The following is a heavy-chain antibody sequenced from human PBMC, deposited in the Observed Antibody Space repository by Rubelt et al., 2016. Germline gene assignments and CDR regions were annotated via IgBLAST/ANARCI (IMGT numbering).Heavy chain of an antibody. CDR2: INLSGST. D-gene: IGHD5-18*01. CDR1: GGSFSGYY. J-gene: IGHJ3*02. Sequence: QVQLQQWGAGLLKPSETLSLTCAVYGGSFSGYYWSWIRQPPGKGLEWIGEINLSGSTNYNPSLKSRVTISVDTSKNQFSLKLSSVTAADTAVYYCARDTATAFDIWGQGTMVTVSS. V-gene: IGHV4-34*01. CDR3: ARDTATAFDI.